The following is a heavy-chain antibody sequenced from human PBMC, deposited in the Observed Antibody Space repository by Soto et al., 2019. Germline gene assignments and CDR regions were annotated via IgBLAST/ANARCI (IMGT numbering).Heavy chain of an antibody. CDR3: ARGGYRNFDY. D-gene: IGHD5-18*01. V-gene: IGHV3-48*01. J-gene: IGHJ4*02. CDR2: ISSSSNTI. CDR1: GFTFSSYS. Sequence: EVQLVDSGGGLVQPGGSLRLSCAASGFTFSSYSMNWVRQAPGKGLEWISYISSSSNTIYYADSMKARFTISRDNARNSLYLQMNGLRAEDTAVYYCARGGYRNFDYWGQGTLVTVSS.